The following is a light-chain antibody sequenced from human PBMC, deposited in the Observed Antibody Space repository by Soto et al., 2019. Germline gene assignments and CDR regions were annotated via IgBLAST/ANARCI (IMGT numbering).Light chain of an antibody. CDR3: QQYDSRPRT. J-gene: IGKJ1*01. CDR2: DAF. Sequence: DIPMTQSPSSVSASVGDRVTITCQASQDISHYLNWYQQKPGKAPKLLIYDAFNLETGVPSRFSGSGSGTDFTFTISSLQPEDIATYYCQQYDSRPRTFGQGTKVDIK. V-gene: IGKV1-33*01. CDR1: QDISHY.